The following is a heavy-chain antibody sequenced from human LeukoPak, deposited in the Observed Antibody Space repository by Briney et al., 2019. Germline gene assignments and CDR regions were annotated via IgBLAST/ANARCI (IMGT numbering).Heavy chain of an antibody. CDR1: GYTFTGYY. CDR3: ASGLGYCSGGSYYLVQR. Sequence: ASVKVSCKASGYTFTGYYMHWVRQAPGQGLEWMGWINPNSGGTNYAQKFQGRVTMTRDTSISTAYMELSRLRSDDTAVYYCASGLGYCSGGSYYLVQRWGQGTLVTVSS. J-gene: IGHJ4*02. CDR2: INPNSGGT. D-gene: IGHD2-15*01. V-gene: IGHV1-2*02.